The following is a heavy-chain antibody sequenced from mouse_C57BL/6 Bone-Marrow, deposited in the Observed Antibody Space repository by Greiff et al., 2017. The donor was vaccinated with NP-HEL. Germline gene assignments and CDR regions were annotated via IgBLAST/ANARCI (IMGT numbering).Heavy chain of an antibody. J-gene: IGHJ1*03. V-gene: IGHV2-9-1*01. CDR3: ARGYYYGSRRGYFDV. Sequence: VQLQQSGPGLVAPSQSLSITCTVSGFSLTSYAISWVRQPPGKGLEWLGVIWTGGGTNYNSALKSRLSISKDNTKSQVFLKMNSLQTDDTARYYCARGYYYGSRRGYFDVWGTGTTVTVSS. D-gene: IGHD1-1*01. CDR2: IWTGGGT. CDR1: GFSLTSYA.